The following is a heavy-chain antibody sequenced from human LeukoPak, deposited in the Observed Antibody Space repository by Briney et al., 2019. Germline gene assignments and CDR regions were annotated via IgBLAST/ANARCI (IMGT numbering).Heavy chain of an antibody. V-gene: IGHV4-59*08. Sequence: PSETLSLTCTVSGGSISSYYWSWLRQPPGKGLEWITYISYSGSTNYNPSLKSRVTISVDTSKNQFSLKLSSVTAADTAVYYCASRVGATTFDYWGQGTLVTVSS. CDR2: ISYSGST. J-gene: IGHJ4*02. CDR1: GGSISSYY. D-gene: IGHD1-26*01. CDR3: ASRVGATTFDY.